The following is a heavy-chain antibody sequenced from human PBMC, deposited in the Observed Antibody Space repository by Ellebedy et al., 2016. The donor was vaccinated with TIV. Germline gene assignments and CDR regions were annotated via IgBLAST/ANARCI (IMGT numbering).Heavy chain of an antibody. CDR2: MKPNSGNT. CDR1: GYTFTSYD. Sequence: ASVKVSCXASGYTFTSYDINWVRQATGQGLEWMGWMKPNSGNTGYAQKFQGRVTMTRNTSISTAYMDLRSLRSEDTAVYYCARGVRAASSRKGGFDYWGQGTLVTVSS. CDR3: ARGVRAASSRKGGFDY. V-gene: IGHV1-8*01. J-gene: IGHJ4*02. D-gene: IGHD6-25*01.